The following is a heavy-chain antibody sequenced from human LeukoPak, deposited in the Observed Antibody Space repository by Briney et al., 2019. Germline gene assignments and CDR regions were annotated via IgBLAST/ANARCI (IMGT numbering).Heavy chain of an antibody. CDR3: ARKLYSNLFDY. CDR1: GGTFISYA. D-gene: IGHD4-11*01. Sequence: GSSVKVPCKASGGTFISYAISWVRQAPGQGLEWMGGIIPIFGTANYAQKFQGRVTITTDESTSTAYMELSSLRSEDTAVYYCARKLYSNLFDYWGQGTLVTVSS. V-gene: IGHV1-69*05. CDR2: IIPIFGTA. J-gene: IGHJ4*02.